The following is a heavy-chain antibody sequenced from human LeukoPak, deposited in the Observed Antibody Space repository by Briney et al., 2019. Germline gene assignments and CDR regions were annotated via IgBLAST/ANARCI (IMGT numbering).Heavy chain of an antibody. V-gene: IGHV3-48*03. J-gene: IGHJ4*02. Sequence: GGSLRLSCAASGFTFSSYEMNWVRQAPGKGLEWVSYISSSGSTIYYADSVKGRFTLSRDNPKNSVYLHMNSLRAEDTAVYYCARLCSGGSCYHFDSWGQGTLVTVSS. CDR1: GFTFSSYE. CDR2: ISSSGSTI. D-gene: IGHD2-15*01. CDR3: ARLCSGGSCYHFDS.